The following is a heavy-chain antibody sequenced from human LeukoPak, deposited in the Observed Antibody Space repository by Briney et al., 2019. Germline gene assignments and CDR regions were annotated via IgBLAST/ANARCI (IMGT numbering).Heavy chain of an antibody. CDR2: ISTSGIT. V-gene: IGHV4-4*09. CDR3: ARRGGREQLTPYSLDY. Sequence: SETLSLTCTVSGGPISGYYFNWIRQPPGKGLEWIGHISTSGITNYNPSLKSRVTISVDTSRNQFSLRLSSVPSAGTAVYYCARRGGREQLTPYSLDYWGQGTLVTVYS. D-gene: IGHD6-13*01. J-gene: IGHJ4*02. CDR1: GGPISGYY.